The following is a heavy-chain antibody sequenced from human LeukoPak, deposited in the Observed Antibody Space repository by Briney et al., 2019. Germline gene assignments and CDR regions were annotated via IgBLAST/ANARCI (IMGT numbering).Heavy chain of an antibody. CDR3: AVAVFYGSGSYYIDY. J-gene: IGHJ4*02. Sequence: GGSLRLSCAASGFTFDDYAMHWVRQAPGKGLEWVTGISWNSGGIGYADSVKGRFTISRDNARNSLYLQMNSLRAEDTAVYYCAVAVFYGSGSYYIDYWGQGTLVTVSS. CDR1: GFTFDDYA. CDR2: ISWNSGGI. V-gene: IGHV3-9*01. D-gene: IGHD3-10*01.